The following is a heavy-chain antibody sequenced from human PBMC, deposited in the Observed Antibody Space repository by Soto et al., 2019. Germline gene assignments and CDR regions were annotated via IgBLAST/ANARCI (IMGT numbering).Heavy chain of an antibody. Sequence: RDSLKISCKGSGYSLYSYRIGRVRQMTGKGLEWMGLIYPGDSDTRYSPSFQGQVTISADKSISTAYPQWSSLKASDTAMYYCARHLRGFYYYGMDVWGQGTTVTVSS. V-gene: IGHV5-51*01. CDR3: ARHLRGFYYYGMDV. D-gene: IGHD1-26*01. CDR1: GYSLYSYR. J-gene: IGHJ6*02. CDR2: IYPGDSDT.